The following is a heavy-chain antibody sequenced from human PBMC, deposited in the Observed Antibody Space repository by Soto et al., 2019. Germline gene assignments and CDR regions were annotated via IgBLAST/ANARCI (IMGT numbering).Heavy chain of an antibody. V-gene: IGHV4-39*01. CDR3: ARAFYYDSSGSYDY. D-gene: IGHD3-22*01. J-gene: IGHJ4*02. Sequence: PSETLSLTCAVSGGFISSSSYYWGWIRQPPGKGLEWIGSIYYSGSTYYNPSLKSRVTISVDTSKNQFSLKLSSVTAADTAVYYCARAFYYDSSGSYDYWGQGTLVTVSS. CDR2: IYYSGST. CDR1: GGFISSSSYY.